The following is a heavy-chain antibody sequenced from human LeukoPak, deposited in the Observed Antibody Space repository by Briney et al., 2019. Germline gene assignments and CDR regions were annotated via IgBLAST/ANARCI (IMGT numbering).Heavy chain of an antibody. D-gene: IGHD6-6*01. CDR2: INHSGST. J-gene: IGHJ6*02. Sequence: SETLSLTCAVYGGSFSGYYWSWIRQPPGKGLEWIGEINHSGSTNYNPSLKSRVTISVDTSKNQSSLKLSSVTAADTAVYYCARVAARYVGMDVWGQGTTVTVSS. CDR3: ARVAARYVGMDV. CDR1: GGSFSGYY. V-gene: IGHV4-34*01.